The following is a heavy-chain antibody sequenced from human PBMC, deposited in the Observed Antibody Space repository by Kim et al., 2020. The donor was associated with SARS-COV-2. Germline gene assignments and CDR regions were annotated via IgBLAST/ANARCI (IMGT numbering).Heavy chain of an antibody. J-gene: IGHJ4*02. D-gene: IGHD3-22*01. CDR2: MRGSGGRT. V-gene: IGHV3-23*01. Sequence: EWASAMRGSGGRTYYADSVKDRFTISRDNSKNTLYLQMNSLRAEDTAVYYCAKGERITMIVVVNLFDYWGQGTLVTVSS. CDR3: AKGERITMIVVVNLFDY.